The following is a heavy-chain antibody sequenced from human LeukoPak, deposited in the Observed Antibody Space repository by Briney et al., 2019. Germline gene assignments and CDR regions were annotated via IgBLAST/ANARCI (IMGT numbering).Heavy chain of an antibody. CDR2: SKSKSAGGTI. Sequence: KAGGSLRLSCAASGFTFIDAWMSWVRQAPGKGLEWVGRSKSKSAGGTIDYAAPVKGRFTVSRDDSKNAFFLQMNSLRAEDTAVYYCTTDLGIQILPLFAHWGQGIMFTVAS. J-gene: IGHJ1*01. D-gene: IGHD1-26*01. CDR3: TTDLGIQILPLFAH. CDR1: GFTFIDAW. V-gene: IGHV3-15*01.